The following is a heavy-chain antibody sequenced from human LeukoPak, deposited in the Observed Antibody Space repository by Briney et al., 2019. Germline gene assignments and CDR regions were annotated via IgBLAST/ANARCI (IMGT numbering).Heavy chain of an antibody. Sequence: SETLSLTCTVSGGSINSYYWSWIRQPPGKGLEWVGYIYYSGSPTYNPSLKSRVAISIHTSKKHFSLKLSSVTAADAAVYYCARSIVVAGFVSDYYHYGMDVWGQGTTVTVSS. D-gene: IGHD6-19*01. CDR2: IYYSGSP. V-gene: IGHV4-59*08. J-gene: IGHJ6*02. CDR3: ARSIVVAGFVSDYYHYGMDV. CDR1: GGSINSYY.